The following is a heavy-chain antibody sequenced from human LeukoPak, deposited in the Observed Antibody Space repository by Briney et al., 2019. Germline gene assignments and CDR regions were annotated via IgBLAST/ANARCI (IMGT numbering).Heavy chain of an antibody. V-gene: IGHV3-9*01. D-gene: IGHD3-9*01. Sequence: GGSLRLSCAASGFTFDDYAMHWVRQAPGKGLEWVSGISWNSGSIGYADSVKGRFTISRDTAKNSLYPQMNSLRAEDTALYYCAKGYGLTAYYPVDYWGQGTLVTVSS. CDR1: GFTFDDYA. J-gene: IGHJ4*02. CDR2: ISWNSGSI. CDR3: AKGYGLTAYYPVDY.